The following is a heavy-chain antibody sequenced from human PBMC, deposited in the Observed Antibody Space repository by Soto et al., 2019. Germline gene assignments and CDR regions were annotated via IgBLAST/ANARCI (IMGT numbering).Heavy chain of an antibody. Sequence: EVQLLESGGGSVQPGGSLRLSCAASGFTFSSYAMHWVRRPTGTGLEWVSSVSGRGGTAYYADSVKGRFSISRDSLVNTLDLQRNSLRAEDTAVYYCAKGRGQNWNFDYWGQGTLVTVSP. CDR1: GFTFSSYA. V-gene: IGHV3-23*01. CDR3: AKGRGQNWNFDY. D-gene: IGHD1-1*01. J-gene: IGHJ4*02. CDR2: VSGRGGTA.